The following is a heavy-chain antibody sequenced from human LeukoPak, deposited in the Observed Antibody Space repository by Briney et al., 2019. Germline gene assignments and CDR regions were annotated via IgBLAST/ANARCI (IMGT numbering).Heavy chain of an antibody. CDR1: GFTLSSYA. CDR3: ARGGYYDSSGYSDY. D-gene: IGHD3-22*01. Sequence: PGRSLSLSCPVSGFTLSSYAMHWVRQAAGKGLEWVAVISYDGSNKYYADSVKGRFTISRDNSKNTLYLQMNSLRAEDTAVYYCARGGYYDSSGYSDYWGQGTLVTVSS. V-gene: IGHV3-30*04. CDR2: ISYDGSNK. J-gene: IGHJ4*02.